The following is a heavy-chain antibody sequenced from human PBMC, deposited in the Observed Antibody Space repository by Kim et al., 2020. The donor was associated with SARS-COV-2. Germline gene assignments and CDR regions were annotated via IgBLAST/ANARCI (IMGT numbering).Heavy chain of an antibody. J-gene: IGHJ4*02. CDR3: ASHHNYYGSGSYSDY. Sequence: PSLKSRVTISVEPSKNQCSLKLSSVTAADTAVYYCASHHNYYGSGSYSDYWGQGTLVTVSS. D-gene: IGHD3-10*01. V-gene: IGHV4-31*02.